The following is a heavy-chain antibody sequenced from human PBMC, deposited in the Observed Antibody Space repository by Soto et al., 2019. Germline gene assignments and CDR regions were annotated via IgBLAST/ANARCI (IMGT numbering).Heavy chain of an antibody. V-gene: IGHV1-18*01. CDR3: ARCGPMAIYDIDY. CDR1: GYTFTNYG. CDR2: VSAYNGNT. J-gene: IGHJ4*02. Sequence: QVQLVQSGAEVKKPGASVKVSCKASGYTFTNYGFIWVRQAPGQGLEYMGWVSAYNGNTHYAQKLQGRVTMTTDTSTITAYMELRSLRSDDTAVYYCARCGPMAIYDIDYWGQGTLVIVSS. D-gene: IGHD2-21*01.